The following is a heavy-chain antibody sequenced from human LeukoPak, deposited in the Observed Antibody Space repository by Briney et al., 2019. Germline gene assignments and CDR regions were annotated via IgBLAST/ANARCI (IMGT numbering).Heavy chain of an antibody. Sequence: GGSLRLSCAASGFTFSDYYMSWIRQAPGKGLEWVSVIYSGGSTYYADSVKGRFTISRHNSKNTLYLQMNSLRAEDTAVYYCARELKYRAGTYFDYWGQGTLVTVSS. J-gene: IGHJ4*02. CDR1: GFTFSDYY. CDR3: ARELKYRAGTYFDY. D-gene: IGHD6-6*01. CDR2: IYSGGST. V-gene: IGHV3-53*04.